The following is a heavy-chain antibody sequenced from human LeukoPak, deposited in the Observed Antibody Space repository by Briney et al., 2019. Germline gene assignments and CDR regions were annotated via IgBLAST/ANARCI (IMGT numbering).Heavy chain of an antibody. V-gene: IGHV1-18*01. CDR1: GGTFSSYA. CDR3: ARDLVRGVIIIGY. CDR2: ISVYNGNT. J-gene: IGHJ4*02. Sequence: ASVKVSCKASGGTFSSYAISWVRQAPGQGLEWMGWISVYNGNTNYAQKLQGRVTMTTDTSTSTAYMELRSLRSDDTAVYYCARDLVRGVIIIGYWGQGTLVTVSS. D-gene: IGHD3-10*01.